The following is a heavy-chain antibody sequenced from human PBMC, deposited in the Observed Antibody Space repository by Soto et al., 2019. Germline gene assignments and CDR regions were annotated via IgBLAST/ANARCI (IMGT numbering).Heavy chain of an antibody. V-gene: IGHV4-34*01. D-gene: IGHD2-8*01. CDR1: GGSFSGYY. CDR3: WGYCTNRVCHPPVDVAN. CDR2: INHSGST. Sequence: SETLSLTCSFYGGSFSGYYWSWIRQPPGKGLEWIGEINHSGSTNYNPSLKSRVTISVDTSKNQFSLKLSAVTAADTAVYYCWGYCTNRVCHPPVDVANWGQGRMVT. J-gene: IGHJ3*02.